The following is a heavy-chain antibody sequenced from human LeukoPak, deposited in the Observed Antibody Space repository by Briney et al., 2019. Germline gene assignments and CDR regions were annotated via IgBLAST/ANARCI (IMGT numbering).Heavy chain of an antibody. V-gene: IGHV3-33*01. D-gene: IGHD3-22*01. J-gene: IGHJ4*02. CDR3: ARELPPVVNFYFDS. CDR2: IWYDGSDK. CDR1: GFTFSSYG. Sequence: GGSLRLSCEASGFTFSSYGMHWVRQAPGKGLGWVAVIWYDGSDKYYADSVKGRFSISSDNSKNTLYLQMNSLRAEDTAVYYCARELPPVVNFYFDSWGQGTLVTVSS.